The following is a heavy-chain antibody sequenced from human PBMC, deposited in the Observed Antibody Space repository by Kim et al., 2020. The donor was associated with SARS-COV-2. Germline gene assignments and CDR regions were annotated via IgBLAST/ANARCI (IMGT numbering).Heavy chain of an antibody. CDR2: INPNGST. J-gene: IGHJ6*01. D-gene: IGHD1-26*01. CDR3: ARGRINSLFYYYYYGRDV. CDR1: GGSFSGYY. Sequence: SETLSLTCAVYGGSFSGYYWSWIRQPPGKGLEWIGEINPNGSTNYNPSLKSRVTISVDTSKNQFSLKLSSVTAADTAVYYCARGRINSLFYYYYYGRDV. V-gene: IGHV4-34*01.